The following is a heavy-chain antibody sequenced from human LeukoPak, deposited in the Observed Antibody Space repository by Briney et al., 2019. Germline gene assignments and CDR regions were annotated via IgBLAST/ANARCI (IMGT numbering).Heavy chain of an antibody. V-gene: IGHV3-23*01. CDR2: VSGGGGKA. Sequence: QSGGSLRLSCAGSGFTFRNYAMNWIRQTPEKGLEWVSAVSGGGGKAYYADSVKGRFTVSRDDFKNMLYLQMNSLRPEDTAVYYCARWPHYGEYLSGGYFNSWGQGTRVTVSS. J-gene: IGHJ4*02. D-gene: IGHD4-17*01. CDR1: GFTFRNYA. CDR3: ARWPHYGEYLSGGYFNS.